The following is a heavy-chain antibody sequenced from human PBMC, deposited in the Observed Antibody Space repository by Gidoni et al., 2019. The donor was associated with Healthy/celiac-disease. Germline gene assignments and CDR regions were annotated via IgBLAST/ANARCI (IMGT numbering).Heavy chain of an antibody. CDR2: TYYRSKWYN. J-gene: IGHJ5*02. Sequence: QVQLQQSGPGLVKPSQTLSLTCAISGDSVSSNSAAWNWIRQSPSRGLEWLGRTYYRSKWYNDYAVSVKSRITINPDTSKNQFSLQLNSVTPEDTAVYYCARSRIVVAITTPHLWFDPWGQGTLVTVSS. CDR3: ARSRIVVAITTPHLWFDP. V-gene: IGHV6-1*01. D-gene: IGHD3-22*01. CDR1: GDSVSSNSAA.